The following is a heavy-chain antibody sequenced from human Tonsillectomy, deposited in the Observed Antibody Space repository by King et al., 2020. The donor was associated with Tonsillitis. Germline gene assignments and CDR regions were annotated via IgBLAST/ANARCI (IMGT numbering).Heavy chain of an antibody. J-gene: IGHJ6*02. CDR3: ASLYSSTWSGSYYYGMDI. V-gene: IGHV4-59*08. Sequence: VQLQESGPGLVKPSETLSLTCTVSGGPISSYYWSWIRPPPGKGLEWVGYIYYTGSTNYNPSLKSRVTISVDTSKNQFTLKLNSVTAADTAVYYCASLYSSTWSGSYYYGMDIWGEGTPVTVSS. CDR2: IYYTGST. D-gene: IGHD6-13*01. CDR1: GGPISSYY.